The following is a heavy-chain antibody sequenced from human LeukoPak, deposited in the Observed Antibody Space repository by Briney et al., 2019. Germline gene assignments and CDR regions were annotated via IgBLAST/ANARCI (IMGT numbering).Heavy chain of an antibody. CDR1: GGSFSGYY. D-gene: IGHD4-17*01. CDR3: ASSTVTNEALNAIDI. CDR2: INHSGST. V-gene: IGHV4-34*01. Sequence: SETLSLTCAVYGGSFSGYYWSWIRQPPGEGLEWIGEINHSGSTNYNPSLKSRVTISVDTSKNQFPLKLSSVTAADTAVYYCASSTVTNEALNAIDISGQGTMVTVSS. J-gene: IGHJ3*02.